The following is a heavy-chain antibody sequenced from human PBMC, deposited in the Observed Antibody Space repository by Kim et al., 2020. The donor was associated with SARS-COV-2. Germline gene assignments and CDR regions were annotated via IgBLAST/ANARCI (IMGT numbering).Heavy chain of an antibody. V-gene: IGHV1-69*01. D-gene: IGHD3-22*01. CDR3: ARTKHDSSGYSWFDP. Sequence: QKFQGRVTITADESTGTAYMELSSLRSEDTAVYYCARTKHDSSGYSWFDPWGQGTLVTVSS. J-gene: IGHJ5*02.